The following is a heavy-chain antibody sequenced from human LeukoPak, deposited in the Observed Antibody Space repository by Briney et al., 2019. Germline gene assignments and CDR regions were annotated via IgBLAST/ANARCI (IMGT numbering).Heavy chain of an antibody. D-gene: IGHD2-2*01. V-gene: IGHV4-61*02. CDR3: ARENIVVVLPANWLDP. Sequence: SETLSLTYTVSGGSISSGSYYWSWTRQPAGKGLEWSGRIYTSGSTNYNPSLKSRVTISVDTSKNQFSLKLSSVTAADTAVYYCARENIVVVLPANWLDPWGQGTLVTVSS. CDR1: GGSISSGSYY. J-gene: IGHJ5*02. CDR2: IYTSGST.